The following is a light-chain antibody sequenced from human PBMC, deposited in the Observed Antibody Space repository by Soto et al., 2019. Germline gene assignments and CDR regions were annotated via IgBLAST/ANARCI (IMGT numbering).Light chain of an antibody. V-gene: IGKV3D-15*01. CDR3: QQYSDWPLT. J-gene: IGKJ4*01. CDR1: QSVRSH. CDR2: GVS. Sequence: EIVLTQSPGTLSLSPGGRATLSCRASQSVRSHLAWFQQKPGQAPRLLMYGVSTRATGMPARFSGSGSGTEFTLIISSLQSEDIADYYCQQYSDWPLTFGGGTKVDIK.